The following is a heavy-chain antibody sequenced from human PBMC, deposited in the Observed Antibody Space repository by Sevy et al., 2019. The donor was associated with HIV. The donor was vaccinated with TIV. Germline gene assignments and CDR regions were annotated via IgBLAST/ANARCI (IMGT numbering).Heavy chain of an antibody. CDR2: ISGSGGST. J-gene: IGHJ3*02. CDR3: AKEGNGYFWSGYYDAFDI. CDR1: GFTFSSYA. Sequence: GGSLRLSCAASGFTFSSYAMSWVRQAPGKGLEWVSAISGSGGSTYYADSVKGRFTISRDNSKNTLYLQMNSLRAEDTDVYYCAKEGNGYFWSGYYDAFDIWGQGTMVTVSS. D-gene: IGHD3-3*01. V-gene: IGHV3-23*01.